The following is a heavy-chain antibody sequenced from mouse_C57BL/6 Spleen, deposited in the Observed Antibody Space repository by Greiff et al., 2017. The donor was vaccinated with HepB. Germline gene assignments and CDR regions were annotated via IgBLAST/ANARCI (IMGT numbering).Heavy chain of an antibody. V-gene: IGHV1-82*01. D-gene: IGHD1-1*01. CDR2: IYPGDGDT. Sequence: VQLQQSGPELVKPGASVKISCKASGFAFSSSWMNWVKQRPGKGLEWIGRIYPGDGDTNYTGKLKGKATMTADKSSSTAYMQLSSLTSEDSAVYFCAREGYGSSFYDRGEGTTLTVAS. CDR1: GFAFSSSW. CDR3: AREGYGSSFYD. J-gene: IGHJ2*01.